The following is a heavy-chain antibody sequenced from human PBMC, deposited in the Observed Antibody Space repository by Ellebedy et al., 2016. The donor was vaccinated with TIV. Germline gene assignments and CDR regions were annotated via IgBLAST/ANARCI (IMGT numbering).Heavy chain of an antibody. Sequence: ASVKVSCKASGFTFTDYNMHWVRQAPGQGLEWMGWIYPYSGGTNYAPKFQGRVTMTRDTSINTAYMELGGLKSDDAAVYYCAAFPYISASSAYWGQGTLVTVSS. J-gene: IGHJ4*02. CDR2: IYPYSGGT. D-gene: IGHD3-3*02. CDR3: AAFPYISASSAY. V-gene: IGHV1-2*02. CDR1: GFTFTDYN.